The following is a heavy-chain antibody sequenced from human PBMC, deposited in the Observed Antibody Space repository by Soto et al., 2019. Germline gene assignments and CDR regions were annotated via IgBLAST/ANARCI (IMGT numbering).Heavy chain of an antibody. V-gene: IGHV4-30-4*01. CDR1: GDSVPSVDYY. D-gene: IGHD3-22*01. Sequence: QVQLQESGPGLVKPSQTLSLTCSVSGDSVPSVDYYWTWVRQSPGKGLEWIGHISYSGNTAYTPSLSSRLTISLDTLKNHFSLMLQAATAADTAVYYCARGDYLNRSGYYSFQHWGQGTLVTVSS. CDR3: ARGDYLNRSGYYSFQH. J-gene: IGHJ1*01. CDR2: ISYSGNT.